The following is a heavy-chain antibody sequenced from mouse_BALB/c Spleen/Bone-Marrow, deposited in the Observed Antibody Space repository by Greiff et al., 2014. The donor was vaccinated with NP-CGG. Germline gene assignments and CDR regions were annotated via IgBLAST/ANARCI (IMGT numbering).Heavy chain of an antibody. Sequence: VQLKESGPELVKPGASVKISCKASGYSFTGYFMNWVMQSHGKSLEWIGRINPYNGDTFYNQKFKGKATLTVDKSSSTAHMELRSLASEGSAVYYCARVTTDWYFDVWGAGTTVTVSS. CDR3: ARVTTDWYFDV. D-gene: IGHD1-1*01. J-gene: IGHJ1*01. V-gene: IGHV1-20*02. CDR2: INPYNGDT. CDR1: GYSFTGYF.